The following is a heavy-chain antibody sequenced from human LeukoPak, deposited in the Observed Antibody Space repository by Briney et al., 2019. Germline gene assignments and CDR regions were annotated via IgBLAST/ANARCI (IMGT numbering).Heavy chain of an antibody. CDR3: ARDRIGEHYYYYGMDV. CDR2: IYYSGST. CDR1: GGSISSYY. Sequence: SETLCLTCAVSGGSISSYYWSWIRQPPGKGLEWIGYIYYSGSTNYNPSLKSRVTISVDTSRNQFSLKLSSVTAADTAVYYCARDRIGEHYYYYGMDVWGQGTTVTVSS. J-gene: IGHJ6*02. D-gene: IGHD3-10*01. V-gene: IGHV4-59*01.